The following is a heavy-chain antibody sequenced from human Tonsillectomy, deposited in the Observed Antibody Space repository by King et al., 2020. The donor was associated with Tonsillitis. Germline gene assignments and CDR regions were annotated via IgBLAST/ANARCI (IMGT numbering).Heavy chain of an antibody. V-gene: IGHV4-34*01. CDR2: INHSGST. D-gene: IGHD3-3*01. J-gene: IGHJ6*03. CDR1: GGSFSGYY. CDR3: ARGGGTIFGVIVADSYYYYMDV. Sequence: VQLQQWGARLLKPSETLSLTCAVYGGSFSGYYWTWIRQPPGKGLEWIGEINHSGSTNYNPSLKSRVTMSVDTSKNQFSLTLSSVTAADTAVYYWARGGGTIFGVIVADSYYYYMDVWGKGTTVTVSS.